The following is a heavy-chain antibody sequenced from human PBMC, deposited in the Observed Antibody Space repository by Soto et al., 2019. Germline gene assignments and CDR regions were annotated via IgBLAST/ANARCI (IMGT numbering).Heavy chain of an antibody. CDR2: INPSGGST. CDR1: GYTCTSYF. D-gene: IGHD3-22*01. J-gene: IGHJ4*02. CDR3: ARDYYDSSRYNNPHRY. V-gene: IGHV1-46*01. Sequence: ASGKVSCKASGYTCTSYFMHWVRQAPGQGLEWMGIINPSGGSTSYAQKFQGRVTMTRDTSTSTVYMELSSLRSEDTAVYYCARDYYDSSRYNNPHRYWGQGPLVTVSS.